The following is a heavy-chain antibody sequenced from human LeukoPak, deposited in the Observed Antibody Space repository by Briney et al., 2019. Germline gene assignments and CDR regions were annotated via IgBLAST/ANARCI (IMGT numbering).Heavy chain of an antibody. J-gene: IGHJ4*02. V-gene: IGHV3-23*01. CDR3: AKMNGYFEY. D-gene: IGHD1-1*01. CDR1: GLPFSNHG. Sequence: GGSLRLSCEASGLPFSNHGMTWVPQATGKGLQWVSAITGYGTTTYNADSVKGRFTISRDNSKNMLYLQMSSLRAEDTAVYSCAKMNGYFEYWGQGALVPVSS. CDR2: ITGYGTTT.